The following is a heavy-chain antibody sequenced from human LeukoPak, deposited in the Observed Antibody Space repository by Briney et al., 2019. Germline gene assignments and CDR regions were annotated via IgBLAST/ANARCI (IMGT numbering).Heavy chain of an antibody. CDR2: INPNSGGT. J-gene: IGHJ4*02. D-gene: IGHD5-12*01. CDR3: ARTSASSDYYGYDIYFDY. CDR1: GYAFTGYY. V-gene: IGHV1-2*02. Sequence: ASAKVSCQASGYAFTGYYMHWVRQAPGQGLEWMGWINPNSGGTNYAQKFQGRVTMTRDTSIRTAYMELRRLRSDGTAVYDCARTSASSDYYGYDIYFDYWGQGTLVTVTS.